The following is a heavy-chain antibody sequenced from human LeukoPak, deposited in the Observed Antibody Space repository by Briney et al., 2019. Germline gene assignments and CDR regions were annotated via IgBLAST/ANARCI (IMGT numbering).Heavy chain of an antibody. CDR1: GFTFSSYG. Sequence: GGSLRLSCAASGFTFSSYGMHWVRQAPGKGLEWVAVISYDGSNKYYADSVKGRFTISRDNSKKTLYLEMNSLRAEDTAVYYCAKEMGFKIREVMLGFFEYWGQGTLVTVSS. V-gene: IGHV3-30*18. D-gene: IGHD3-10*01. J-gene: IGHJ4*02. CDR2: ISYDGSNK. CDR3: AKEMGFKIREVMLGFFEY.